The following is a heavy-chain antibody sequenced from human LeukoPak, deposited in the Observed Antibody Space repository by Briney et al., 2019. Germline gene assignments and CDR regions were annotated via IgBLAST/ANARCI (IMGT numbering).Heavy chain of an antibody. D-gene: IGHD3-9*01. CDR3: ARHPGPDFDWLLDY. CDR1: GVSISSYY. Sequence: PSETLSLTCTVSGVSISSYYWSWLRQPPGKGLEWLGYIYYSGSTNYNPSLKSRVTISVDTSKNQFSLKLSSVTAADTAVYYCARHPGPDFDWLLDYWGQGTLVTVSA. V-gene: IGHV4-59*08. J-gene: IGHJ4*02. CDR2: IYYSGST.